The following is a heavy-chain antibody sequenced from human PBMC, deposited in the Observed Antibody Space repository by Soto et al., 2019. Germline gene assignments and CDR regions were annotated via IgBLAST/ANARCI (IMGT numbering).Heavy chain of an antibody. J-gene: IGHJ4*02. CDR2: ITPTLGTT. CDR1: GATFSGSA. V-gene: IGHV1-69*01. Sequence: QVQPVQSGAEVKRPGSSVKVSCKASGATFSGSAFSWVRQAPGQGLEWMGGITPTLGTTNYAQHLQGRVTITADESTGTSFMELTSLTSADTAVYYCARGFTTGATMEGFDYWGQGTLVTVSS. CDR3: ARGFTTGATMEGFDY. D-gene: IGHD1-1*01.